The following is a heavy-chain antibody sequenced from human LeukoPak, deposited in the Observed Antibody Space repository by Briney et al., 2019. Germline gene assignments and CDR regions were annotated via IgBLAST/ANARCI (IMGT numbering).Heavy chain of an antibody. J-gene: IGHJ4*02. CDR1: GFTFSSYA. D-gene: IGHD6-6*01. CDR3: ARVGSSASIDY. CDR2: ISGSGGST. Sequence: GGSLRLSCAASGFTFSSYAMSWVRQAPGKGLEWVSAISGSGGSTYYADSVKGRFTISRDNSKNSLYLQMNSLRAEDTAVYYCARVGSSASIDYRGQGTLVTVSS. V-gene: IGHV3-23*01.